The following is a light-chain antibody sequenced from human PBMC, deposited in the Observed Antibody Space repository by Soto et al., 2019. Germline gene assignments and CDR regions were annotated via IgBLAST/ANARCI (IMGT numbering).Light chain of an antibody. J-gene: IGKJ4*01. V-gene: IGKV3-20*01. CDR3: QQYASAPVT. CDR2: DAS. Sequence: EIVLTQSPGTLSLSPGERATLSCRASQTVAKNYLAWYQQQPGQAPRLLIYDASTRATGIPDRFTGSGSATDFTLTINRLEPEDFAVYYCQQYASAPVTFGGGTKVEI. CDR1: QTVAKNY.